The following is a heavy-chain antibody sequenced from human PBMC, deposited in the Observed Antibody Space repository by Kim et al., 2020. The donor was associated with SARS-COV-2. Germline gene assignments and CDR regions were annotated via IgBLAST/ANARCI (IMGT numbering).Heavy chain of an antibody. CDR1: GGSLSSSSYY. J-gene: IGHJ4*01. CDR2: AYYSVKT. V-gene: IGHV4-39*01. D-gene: IGHD6-19*01. CDR3: ARLQRNSSGRNVTMYY. Sequence: SETLSLTCTVSGGSLSSSSYYWGWIRQPPGQGLEWIGTAYYSVKTYYKTSIKSRITISVDTSKNQYTLKLGSGTAADTAVSYSARLQRNSSGRNVTMYY.